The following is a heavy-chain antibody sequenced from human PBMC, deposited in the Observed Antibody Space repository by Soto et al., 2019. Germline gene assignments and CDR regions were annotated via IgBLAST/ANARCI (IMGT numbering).Heavy chain of an antibody. CDR3: AKWNGGFDY. CDR1: GFTFSSYG. V-gene: IGHV3-30*18. CDR2: ISYDGSYK. J-gene: IGHJ4*02. D-gene: IGHD3-16*01. Sequence: QVQLVESGGGVVQPGRSLRLSCAASGFTFSSYGMHWVRQAPGKGLEWVAVISYDGSYKYYADSVKGRFTISRDNSKNTLYLQMNSMRAEDTAVYYCAKWNGGFDYWGQGTLVTVSS.